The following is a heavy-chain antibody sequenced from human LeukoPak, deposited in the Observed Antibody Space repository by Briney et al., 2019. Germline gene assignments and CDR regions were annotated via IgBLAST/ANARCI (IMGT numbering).Heavy chain of an antibody. CDR1: EFTFSSYG. CDR2: ISYDGSNK. CDR3: AKGPLGGTLVNYYYYYMDV. Sequence: GGSLRLSCAASEFTFSSYGIHWVRQAPGKGLEWVAVISYDGSNKYYADSVKGRFTISRDNSKNTLYLQMNSLRAEDTAVYYCAKGPLGGTLVNYYYYYMDVWGKGTTVTVSS. J-gene: IGHJ6*03. D-gene: IGHD1-1*01. V-gene: IGHV3-30*18.